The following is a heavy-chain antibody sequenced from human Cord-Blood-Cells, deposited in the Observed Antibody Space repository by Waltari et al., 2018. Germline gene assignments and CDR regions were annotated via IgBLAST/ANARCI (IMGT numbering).Heavy chain of an antibody. CDR1: GYSISSGYY. V-gene: IGHV4-38-2*02. D-gene: IGHD2-2*01. CDR2: IYHIGST. CDR3: ARVGRCSSTSCYWYFDL. J-gene: IGHJ2*01. Sequence: QVQLQESGPGLVKPSETLSLTCTVSGYSISSGYYWGWIRQPPGKGLEWIGSIYHIGSTYYNPSLKSRVTISVDTSKNQFSLKLSSVTAADTAVYYCARVGRCSSTSCYWYFDLWGRGTLVTVSS.